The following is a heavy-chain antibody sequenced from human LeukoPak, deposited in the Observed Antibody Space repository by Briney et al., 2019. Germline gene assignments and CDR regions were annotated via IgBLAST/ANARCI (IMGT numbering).Heavy chain of an antibody. D-gene: IGHD3-10*01. CDR1: GYTFTGYY. CDR2: INPNNGGT. Sequence: ASVKVSCKASGYTFTGYYMRWVRQAPGQGLEWMGWINPNNGGTNYAQKFQGRVTMTRDTSISTAYMELRRLRSDDTAVYCCARVRAWFGELLPHPDYWGQGTLLTVSS. V-gene: IGHV1-2*02. CDR3: ARVRAWFGELLPHPDY. J-gene: IGHJ4*02.